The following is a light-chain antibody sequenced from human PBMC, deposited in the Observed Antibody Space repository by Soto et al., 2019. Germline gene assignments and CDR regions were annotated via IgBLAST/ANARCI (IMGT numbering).Light chain of an antibody. J-gene: IGKJ5*01. CDR3: LEHKTYSLT. CDR2: AAF. CDR1: QDIRND. Sequence: DIQMTQSPSSLSASVGDRVTITCRASQDIRNDLCWYQQKPGKAPKRLIYAAFILQSGVPPRFSGNGSGTEFTLTISSLQAEDYATYFCLEHKTYSLTFGQGTRLE. V-gene: IGKV1-17*01.